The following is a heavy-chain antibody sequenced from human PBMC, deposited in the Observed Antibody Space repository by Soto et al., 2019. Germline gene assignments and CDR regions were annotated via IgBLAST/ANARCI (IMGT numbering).Heavy chain of an antibody. J-gene: IGHJ3*02. V-gene: IGHV3-9*01. CDR2: ISWNSGSR. CDR1: GFTFDDYA. D-gene: IGHD1-1*01. CDR3: AKYTRYGRDAFDI. Sequence: EVQLVESGGGLVQPGRSLRLSCAASGFTFDDYAMHWVRQAPGHCLEWVSGISWNSGSRVYADSVKGRFTISRDNAKNSLYLHMTSLRAEDTALSYCAKYTRYGRDAFDILGQGTMVTVSS.